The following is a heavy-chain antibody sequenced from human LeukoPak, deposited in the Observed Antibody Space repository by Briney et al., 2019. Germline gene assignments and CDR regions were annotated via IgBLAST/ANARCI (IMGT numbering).Heavy chain of an antibody. V-gene: IGHV3-53*05. CDR1: GFTVSSNY. CDR2: IYSGGST. Sequence: GGSLRLSCAASGFTVSSNYMSWVRQAPGKGLEWVSVIYSGGSTYYADSVKRRFTISRDNSKNTLYLQMNSLRAEDTAVYYCARSSPPHITIFGVVPDYYDCWGEGTLVTVSP. CDR3: ARSSPPHITIFGVVPDYYDC. J-gene: IGHJ4*02. D-gene: IGHD3-3*01.